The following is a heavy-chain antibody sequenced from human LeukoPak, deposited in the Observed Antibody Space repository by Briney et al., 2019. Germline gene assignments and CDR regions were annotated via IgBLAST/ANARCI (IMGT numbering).Heavy chain of an antibody. J-gene: IGHJ4*02. Sequence: SETLSLTCTVSGGSISSSSYYWGWIRQPPGKGLEWIGSIYYSGSTYYNPSLKSRVTISVDTSKNQFSLKLSSVTAAGTAVYYCAGFYYYDSSGYPTTYYFDYWGQGTLVTVSS. V-gene: IGHV4-39*01. CDR1: GGSISSSSYY. CDR2: IYYSGST. CDR3: AGFYYYDSSGYPTTYYFDY. D-gene: IGHD3-22*01.